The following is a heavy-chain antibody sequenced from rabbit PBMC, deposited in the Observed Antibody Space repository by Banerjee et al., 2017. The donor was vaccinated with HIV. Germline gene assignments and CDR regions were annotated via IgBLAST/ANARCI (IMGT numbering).Heavy chain of an antibody. Sequence: QSLEESGGDLVKPGASLTLTCTASGFSVSSSYYMCWVRQAPGKGLEWVACINTISGNTVYASWAKGRFTISRSTSLNTVDLKMTSLTVADTATYFCGRDRDGDAGYGSLALWGQGTLVTVS. J-gene: IGHJ4*01. V-gene: IGHV1S43*01. CDR2: INTISGNT. CDR3: GRDRDGDAGYGSLAL. CDR1: GFSVSSSYY. D-gene: IGHD6-1*01.